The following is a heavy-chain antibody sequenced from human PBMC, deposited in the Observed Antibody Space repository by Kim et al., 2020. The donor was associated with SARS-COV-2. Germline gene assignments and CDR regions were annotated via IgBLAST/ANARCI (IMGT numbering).Heavy chain of an antibody. D-gene: IGHD3-3*01. J-gene: IGHJ6*02. Sequence: GASLRLSCAASGFTFSSYAMHWVRQAPGKGLEWVAVISYDGSNKYYADSVKGRFTISRDNSKNTLYLQMNSLRAEDTAVYYCARGYYDFWSGYYPMLEVYYYYGMDVWGQGTTVTVSS. CDR3: ARGYYDFWSGYYPMLEVYYYYGMDV. CDR2: ISYDGSNK. CDR1: GFTFSSYA. V-gene: IGHV3-30-3*01.